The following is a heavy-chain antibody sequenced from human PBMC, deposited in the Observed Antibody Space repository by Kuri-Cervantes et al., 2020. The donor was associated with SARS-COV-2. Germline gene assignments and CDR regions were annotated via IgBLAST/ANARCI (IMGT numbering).Heavy chain of an antibody. CDR2: ISSSSSYI. V-gene: IGHV3-21*01. Sequence: GGSLRLSCAASGFTFSSYSMNWVRQAPGKGLEWVSSISSSSSYIYYADSVKGRFTISRDNAKNSLYLQMNSLRAEDTAVYYCARGKPGYSYANDAFDIWGQGTMVTVSS. CDR1: GFTFSSYS. J-gene: IGHJ3*02. CDR3: ARGKPGYSYANDAFDI. D-gene: IGHD5-18*01.